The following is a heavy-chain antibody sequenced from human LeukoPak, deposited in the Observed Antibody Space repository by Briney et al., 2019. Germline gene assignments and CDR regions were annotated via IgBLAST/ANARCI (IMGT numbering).Heavy chain of an antibody. J-gene: IGHJ4*02. D-gene: IGHD4-17*01. V-gene: IGHV4-59*01. CDR3: ARGAYYGDYYFDY. Sequence: SETLSLTCTVSGGSISSYYWSWIRQPPGKGLEWIGYIYYSGSTNYNPSLKSRVTISVDTSKNQFSLELSSVTAADTAVYYCARGAYYGDYYFDYWGQGTLVTVSS. CDR2: IYYSGST. CDR1: GGSISSYY.